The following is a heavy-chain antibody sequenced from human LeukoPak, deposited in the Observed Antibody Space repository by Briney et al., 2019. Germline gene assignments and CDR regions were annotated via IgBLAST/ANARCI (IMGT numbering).Heavy chain of an antibody. Sequence: GGSLRLSCAASGFTFNNYAMNWVRQAPGKGLEWVSVVSGSGGTTYYADSVKGRFTISRDSSKNTLYLQMNSLRAEDTAVYYCAKVSGGGLYYDGMDVWGQGTTVTVSS. D-gene: IGHD1-14*01. CDR1: GFTFNNYA. J-gene: IGHJ6*02. CDR3: AKVSGGGLYYDGMDV. V-gene: IGHV3-23*01. CDR2: VSGSGGTT.